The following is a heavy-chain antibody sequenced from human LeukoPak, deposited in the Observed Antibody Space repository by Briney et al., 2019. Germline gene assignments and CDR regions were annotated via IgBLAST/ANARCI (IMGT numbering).Heavy chain of an antibody. V-gene: IGHV3-30*03. D-gene: IGHD1-1*01. CDR3: ARDTGTGSLAETFD. Sequence: PGGSLRLSCAASGFTFSNAWMNWVRQAPGKGLEWVAVISYDGSNKYYADSVKGRFTISRDNAKNSLYLQMNSLRDEDTAVYYCARDTGTGSLAETFDWGQGTLVTVSS. CDR1: GFTFSNAW. J-gene: IGHJ4*02. CDR2: ISYDGSNK.